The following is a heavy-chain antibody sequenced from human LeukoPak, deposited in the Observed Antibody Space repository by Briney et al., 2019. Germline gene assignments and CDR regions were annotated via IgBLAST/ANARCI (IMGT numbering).Heavy chain of an antibody. Sequence: GGSLRLTCAAAEFHSMTWVRQGPGRGREGGAASSRSGGSTYYAYSVKGRFTISRDKSNNSLYLQMNSLRPEDTAVYYCATLGGKTAYGDEYYGMDVWGQGTTVTVSS. J-gene: IGHJ6*02. D-gene: IGHD4-17*01. CDR2: SSRSGGST. V-gene: IGHV3-23*01. CDR1: EFHS. CDR3: ATLGGKTAYGDEYYGMDV.